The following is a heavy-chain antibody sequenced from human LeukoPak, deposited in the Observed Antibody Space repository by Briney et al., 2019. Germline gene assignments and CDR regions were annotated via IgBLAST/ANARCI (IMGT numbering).Heavy chain of an antibody. Sequence: GGSLRLSCAASGFTFSSYAMSWVRQAPGKGLEWVSAISGSGGSTYYADSVKGRFTISRDNSENTLFLQMNSLRAEDTAVYFCARRGILRGTFGIWGQGTMVTVSS. V-gene: IGHV3-23*01. D-gene: IGHD3-10*01. CDR3: ARRGILRGTFGI. CDR2: ISGSGGST. CDR1: GFTFSSYA. J-gene: IGHJ3*02.